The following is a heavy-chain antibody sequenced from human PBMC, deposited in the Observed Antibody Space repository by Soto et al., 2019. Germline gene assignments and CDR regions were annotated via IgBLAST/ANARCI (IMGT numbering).Heavy chain of an antibody. V-gene: IGHV3-11*01. D-gene: IGHD3-16*02. CDR2: ISDTGRTI. CDR3: AGFKEGKIVGLRWLDP. CDR1: VVDFRGSY. Sequence: PWRSLRLSCVGSVVDFRGSYMNWIRQAPGKGLEWISYISDTGRTIHYADSVKGRFVISRDNSRDSLYLQMNDLRADDTAIYYCAGFKEGKIVGLRWLDPWGQGTRVTVSS. J-gene: IGHJ5*02.